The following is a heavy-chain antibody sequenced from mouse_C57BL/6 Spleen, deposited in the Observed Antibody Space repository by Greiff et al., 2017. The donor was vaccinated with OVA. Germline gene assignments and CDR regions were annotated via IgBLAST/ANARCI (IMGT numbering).Heavy chain of an antibody. V-gene: IGHV1-19*01. J-gene: IGHJ1*03. CDR3: ARGGSNYNWYFDV. CDR2: INPYNGGT. D-gene: IGHD2-5*01. Sequence: VQLQQSGPVLVKPGASVKMSCKASGYTFTDYYMNWVKQSHGKSLEWIGVINPYNGGTSYNQKFKGKATLTVDKSSSTAYMELNSLTSEDSAVYYCARGGSNYNWYFDVWGTGTTVTVSS. CDR1: GYTFTDYY.